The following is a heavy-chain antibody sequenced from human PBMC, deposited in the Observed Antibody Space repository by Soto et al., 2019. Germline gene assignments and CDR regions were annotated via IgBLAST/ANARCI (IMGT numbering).Heavy chain of an antibody. CDR3: ARSVPYFRGPQGWFDP. J-gene: IGHJ5*02. CDR1: GGSISSYY. CDR2: IYYSGST. Sequence: QVQLQESGPGLVKPSETLSLTRTVSGGSISSYYWSWIRQPPGKGLEWIGYIYYSGSTNYNPSLKSRVTISVDTSKNQFSLKLSSVTAADTAVYYCARSVPYFRGPQGWFDPWGQGTLVTVSS. V-gene: IGHV4-59*01. D-gene: IGHD2-15*01.